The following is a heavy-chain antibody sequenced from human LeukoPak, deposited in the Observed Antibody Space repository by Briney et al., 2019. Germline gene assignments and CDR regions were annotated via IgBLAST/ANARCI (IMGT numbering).Heavy chain of an antibody. V-gene: IGHV3-30*02. Sequence: GGSLSFCCEASGFTFSSYGMHLVRQAPAKGLEWVAFIRYDGSNKYYADSVKGRFTISRDNSKNTLYLQMNSLRAEDTAVYYCAPDPNCGGDCSPFDYWGQGTLVTVSS. CDR1: GFTFSSYG. D-gene: IGHD2-21*01. CDR3: APDPNCGGDCSPFDY. J-gene: IGHJ4*02. CDR2: IRYDGSNK.